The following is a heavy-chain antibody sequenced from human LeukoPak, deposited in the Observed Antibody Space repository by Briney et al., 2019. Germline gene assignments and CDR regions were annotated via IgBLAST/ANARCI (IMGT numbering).Heavy chain of an antibody. D-gene: IGHD2-2*01. J-gene: IGHJ4*02. Sequence: PGGSLRLSCAASGFTFSNAWMSWVRQAPGKGLEWVGRIKSKTDGGTTDYSANVKCRFTMSRDDSKNTLYLQMNSLKTEDTAVYYCTTVGDCSSTSCYGLDYWGQGTLVTVSS. CDR1: GFTFSNAW. V-gene: IGHV3-15*01. CDR3: TTVGDCSSTSCYGLDY. CDR2: IKSKTDGGTT.